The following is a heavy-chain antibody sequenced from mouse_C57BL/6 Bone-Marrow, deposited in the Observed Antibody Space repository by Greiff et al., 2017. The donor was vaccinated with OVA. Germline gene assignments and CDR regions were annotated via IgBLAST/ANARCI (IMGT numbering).Heavy chain of an antibody. CDR3: ECGTGDY. Sequence: QVQLQQPGAELVKPGASVKMSCKASGYTFTSYWINWVKQRPGQGLEWIGDIYPGSGSPNYNEKFKSKATQTVDTSSSPAYMQLSCLTSEDSAVYYWECGTGDYWGQGTTLTVSS. D-gene: IGHD3-3*01. J-gene: IGHJ2*01. CDR1: GYTFTSYW. V-gene: IGHV1-55*01. CDR2: IYPGSGSP.